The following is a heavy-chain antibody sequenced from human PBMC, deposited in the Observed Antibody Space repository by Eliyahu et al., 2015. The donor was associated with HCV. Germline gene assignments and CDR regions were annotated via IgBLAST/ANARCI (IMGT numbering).Heavy chain of an antibody. Sequence: QVQLQESGPGLVKPSQTLSLTCTVXGXXXXSGGYYWXWIRQHPGKGLEWIGYIYYSGSTYYNXSLKSRVTISVDTSKNQFSLKLSSVTAADTAVYYCARVQVFGVVIGFDYWGQGTLVTVSS. CDR3: ARVQVFGVVIGFDY. CDR1: GXXXXSGGYY. D-gene: IGHD3-3*01. CDR2: IYYSGST. V-gene: IGHV4-31*03. J-gene: IGHJ4*02.